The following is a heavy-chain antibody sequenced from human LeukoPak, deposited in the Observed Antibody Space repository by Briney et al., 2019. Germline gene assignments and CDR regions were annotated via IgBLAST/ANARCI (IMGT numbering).Heavy chain of an antibody. Sequence: GGSLRLSCAASGFTFDDYGMSWVRQAPGKGLEWVSGINWNGGSTGYADSVKDRFTISRDNAKNSLYLQMNSLRAEDTAVYYCARDPTTYYSDGSGYYFDYWGQGTLVTVSS. CDR1: GFTFDDYG. V-gene: IGHV3-20*04. J-gene: IGHJ4*02. CDR2: INWNGGST. CDR3: ARDPTTYYSDGSGYYFDY. D-gene: IGHD3-22*01.